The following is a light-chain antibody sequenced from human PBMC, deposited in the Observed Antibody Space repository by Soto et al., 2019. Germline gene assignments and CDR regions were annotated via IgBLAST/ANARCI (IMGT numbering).Light chain of an antibody. V-gene: IGKV3-20*01. CDR2: GAS. CDR1: QSVSSSY. CDR3: QQYGSPLT. Sequence: EIVLTQSPGTLSFSLVERSTLSCRASQSVSSSYLAWYQQKPGQTPRLLIYGASNRATGIPDRFSGSGSGTDFTLTISRLEPEDFAVYYCQQYGSPLTFGGGTKVDIK. J-gene: IGKJ4*01.